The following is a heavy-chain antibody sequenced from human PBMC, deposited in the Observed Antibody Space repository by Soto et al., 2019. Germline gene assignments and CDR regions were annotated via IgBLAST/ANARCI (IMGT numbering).Heavy chain of an antibody. Sequence: GGSLRLSCAASGFTFSSYWMSWVRQAPGKGLEWVANIKQDGSEKYYVDSVKGRFTISRDNSKNTLYLQMNSLRAEDTAVYYCARKKAVAGTWNWFDPWGQGTLVTVSS. J-gene: IGHJ5*02. CDR1: GFTFSSYW. CDR3: ARKKAVAGTWNWFDP. V-gene: IGHV3-7*03. CDR2: IKQDGSEK. D-gene: IGHD6-19*01.